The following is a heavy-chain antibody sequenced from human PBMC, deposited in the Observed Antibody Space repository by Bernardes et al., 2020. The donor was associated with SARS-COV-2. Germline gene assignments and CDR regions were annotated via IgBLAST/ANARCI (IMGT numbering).Heavy chain of an antibody. D-gene: IGHD3-16*01. J-gene: IGHJ6*02. CDR3: ARIEGGYYYFYGMDV. CDR1: GESLTGFF. Sequence: SETLSLTCGVFGESLTGFFWGWLRHIPGTGLQWIGEINDSGRTNYNPALGSRVIISGDTSKNQFSLTLNSVTAADTAIYYCARIEGGYYYFYGMDVWGQGTTVTVSS. CDR2: INDSGRT. V-gene: IGHV4-34*01.